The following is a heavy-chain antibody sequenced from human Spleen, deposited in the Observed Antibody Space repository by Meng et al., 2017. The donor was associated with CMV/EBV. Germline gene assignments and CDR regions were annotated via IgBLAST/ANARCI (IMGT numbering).Heavy chain of an antibody. D-gene: IGHD2-2*01. CDR3: AKGGYCSSTSCLSLLGY. J-gene: IGHJ4*02. CDR2: INSDGSST. CDR1: FTCSSYW. V-gene: IGHV3-74*01. Sequence: FTCSSYWMHWVRQAPGKGLVWVSRINSDGSSTSYADSVKGRFTISRDNAKNTLYLQMNSLRAEDTAVYYCAKGGYCSSTSCLSLLGYWGQGTLVTVSS.